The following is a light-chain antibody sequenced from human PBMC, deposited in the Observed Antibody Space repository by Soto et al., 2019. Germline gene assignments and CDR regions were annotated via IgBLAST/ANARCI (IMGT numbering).Light chain of an antibody. J-gene: IGKJ1*01. V-gene: IGKV3-20*01. CDR1: QSVSNNY. CDR3: QQDGSSGT. Sequence: EIVLTQSPGTLSLSPGERATLSCRASQSVSNNYLAWYQQKPGQAPRLLIYDASNSATGIPDRFSGSGSGKDFTLTSRRLEDVDFAVYYCQQDGSSGTFGQGTQVEI. CDR2: DAS.